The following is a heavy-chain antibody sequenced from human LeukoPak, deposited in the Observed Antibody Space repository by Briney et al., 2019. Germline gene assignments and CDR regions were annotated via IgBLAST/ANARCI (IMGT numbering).Heavy chain of an antibody. V-gene: IGHV1-69*04. D-gene: IGHD6-6*01. J-gene: IGHJ4*02. CDR3: ARERWSIAAPEYYFDY. Sequence: SVKVSCKASGGTFSSYAISWVRQAPGQGLEWMGRIIPILGIANYAQKFQGSVTITADKSTSTAYMELSSLRSEDTAVYYCARERWSIAAPEYYFDYWGQGTLVTVSS. CDR2: IIPILGIA. CDR1: GGTFSSYA.